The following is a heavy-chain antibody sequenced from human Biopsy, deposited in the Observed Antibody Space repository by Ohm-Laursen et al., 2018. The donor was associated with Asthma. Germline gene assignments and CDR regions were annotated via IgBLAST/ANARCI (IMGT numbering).Heavy chain of an antibody. CDR2: ASYDGGVA. CDR3: AKRRGYSDLTDFDH. J-gene: IGHJ4*02. D-gene: IGHD3-3*01. Sequence: SLRLSCAASGFVFRSHAMHWVRQAPGKGLEWVAVASYDGGVAHYADSMKGRFTISRDNAKSTPYLQMNRLRTDDTAVYYCAKRRGYSDLTDFDHWGQGTLVTVSS. CDR1: GFVFRSHA. V-gene: IGHV3-30*18.